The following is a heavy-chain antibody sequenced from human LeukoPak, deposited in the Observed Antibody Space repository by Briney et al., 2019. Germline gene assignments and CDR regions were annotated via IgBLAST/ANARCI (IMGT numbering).Heavy chain of an antibody. CDR1: GFTFSSYG. Sequence: GGSLRLSCAASGFTFSSYGMHWVRQAPGKGLEWVAFILYDGTNEYYADSVKGRFTFSRDNSKNTLYLQMSSLRVEDTAVYYCAREMGYCSGGSCYSHTTYYYYYMDVWGKGTTVTVSS. CDR2: ILYDGTNE. V-gene: IGHV3-30*02. J-gene: IGHJ6*03. D-gene: IGHD2-15*01. CDR3: AREMGYCSGGSCYSHTTYYYYYMDV.